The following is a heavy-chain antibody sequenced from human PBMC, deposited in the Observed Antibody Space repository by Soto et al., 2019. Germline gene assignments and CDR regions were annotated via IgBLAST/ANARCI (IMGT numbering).Heavy chain of an antibody. CDR3: ANGGAATGYYYYGMDV. Sequence: EVQLVESGGGLVQPGGSLRLSCAASGFTFSSYWMHWVRQAPGKGLVWVSRINSDGSSTSYAESVKGRFTISRDNAKNTLYLQMNSLRAEDTAVYYCANGGAATGYYYYGMDVWGQGTTVTVSS. V-gene: IGHV3-74*01. D-gene: IGHD2-15*01. CDR2: INSDGSST. J-gene: IGHJ6*02. CDR1: GFTFSSYW.